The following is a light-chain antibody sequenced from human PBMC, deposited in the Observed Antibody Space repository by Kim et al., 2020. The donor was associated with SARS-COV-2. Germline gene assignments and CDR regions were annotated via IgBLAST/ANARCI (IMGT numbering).Light chain of an antibody. CDR2: ADS. V-gene: IGLV1-40*01. CDR1: SSNLGAPYD. CDR3: QSYDSSLSGYF. Sequence: SFLPPPPSFSFSPGPLFPLSCTGISSNLGAPYDVHWYQQLPGTAPKLLIYADSNRPSGVPDRFSGSKSGTSASLAITGLQPEDEADYYCQSYDSSLSGYFFGTGTRVTV. J-gene: IGLJ1*01.